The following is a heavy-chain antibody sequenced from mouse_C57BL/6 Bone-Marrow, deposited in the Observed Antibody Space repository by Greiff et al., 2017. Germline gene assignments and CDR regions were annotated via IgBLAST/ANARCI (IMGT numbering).Heavy chain of an antibody. J-gene: IGHJ3*01. Sequence: EVQLQQSGAELVRPGASVKLSCTASGFNIKDDYMHWVKQRPEQGLEWIGWIDPENGDPEYASKFQGKATITADTSSKTAYLQLSSLTSEDTAIYYCTTDYGRGFSYWGQGTLVTGSA. CDR3: TTDYGRGFSY. D-gene: IGHD1-1*01. CDR1: GFNIKDDY. V-gene: IGHV14-4*01. CDR2: IDPENGDP.